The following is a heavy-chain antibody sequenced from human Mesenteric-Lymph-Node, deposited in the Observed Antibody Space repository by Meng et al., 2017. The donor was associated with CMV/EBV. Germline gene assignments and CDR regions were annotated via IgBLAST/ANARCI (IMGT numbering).Heavy chain of an antibody. CDR2: ISWNSGTI. V-gene: IGHV3-9*01. CDR3: ARPLGTMLWGVHSAFEI. Sequence: GGSLRLSCVVSGSTFDDYAMHWVRQAPGKGLEWVSGISWNSGTICYADAVKGRFTISRDNAQNSLYLQMNSLRAEDTALYYCARPLGTMLWGVHSAFEIGGQGTMVTVSS. D-gene: IGHD3-10*01. J-gene: IGHJ3*02. CDR1: GSTFDDYA.